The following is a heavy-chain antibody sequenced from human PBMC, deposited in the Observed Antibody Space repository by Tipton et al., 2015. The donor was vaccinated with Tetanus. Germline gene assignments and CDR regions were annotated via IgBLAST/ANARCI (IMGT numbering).Heavy chain of an antibody. J-gene: IGHJ4*02. CDR1: GGSFSGYY. Sequence: TLSLTCAVYGGSFSGYYRSWIRQSPGRGLEWIGEIHPSGSTYYNPSFTSRITLSQDTSKNQFSLKLNSVTAADTAVYYCARGVDRAKAGTDWGQGTLVTVSS. V-gene: IGHV4-34*01. D-gene: IGHD5-18*01. CDR2: IHPSGST. CDR3: ARGVDRAKAGTD.